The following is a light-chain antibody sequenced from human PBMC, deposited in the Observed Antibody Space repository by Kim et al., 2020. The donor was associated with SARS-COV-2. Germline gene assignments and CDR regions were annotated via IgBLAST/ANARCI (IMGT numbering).Light chain of an antibody. CDR1: KLGDKY. V-gene: IGLV3-1*01. CDR3: QAWDSSTVV. CDR2: QDS. Sequence: SVAPGQTASITCSGDKLGDKYACWYQQKPGQSPVLVIYQDSKRPSGIPERFSGPNSGNTATLTISGTQAMDEADYYCQAWDSSTVVFGGGTKVTVL. J-gene: IGLJ2*01.